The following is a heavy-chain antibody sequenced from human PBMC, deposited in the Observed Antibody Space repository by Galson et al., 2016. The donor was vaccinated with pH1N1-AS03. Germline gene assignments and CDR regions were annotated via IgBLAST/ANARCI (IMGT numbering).Heavy chain of an antibody. CDR3: ARGCGNYKCYWV. CDR1: EFTFSTYG. Sequence: SLRLSCAASEFTFSTYGMHWVLQAPGKGLMWISHIQNDGSSTTYADSVKGRFTISRDNAKNTVYLQMNSLRAEDTAVYYCARGCGNYKCYWVWGQGTQVTVSS. CDR2: IQNDGSST. V-gene: IGHV3-74*01. D-gene: IGHD3-3*01. J-gene: IGHJ4*02.